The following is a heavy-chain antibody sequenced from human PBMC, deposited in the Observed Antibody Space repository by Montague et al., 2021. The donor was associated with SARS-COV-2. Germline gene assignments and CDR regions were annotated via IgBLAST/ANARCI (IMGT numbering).Heavy chain of an antibody. D-gene: IGHD2-15*01. CDR3: ARLEAGDWSGGSCYSHWFDP. CDR1: GGSISGYY. V-gene: IGHV4-59*12. CDR2: IYYSGST. Sequence: SETLSLTCTVSGGSISGYYWSWIRQPPGKGLEWIGYIYYSGSTNYNPSLKSRVTISVDTSKDQFSLKLSSVTAADTAVYYCARLEAGDWSGGSCYSHWFDPWGQGTLVTVSS. J-gene: IGHJ5*02.